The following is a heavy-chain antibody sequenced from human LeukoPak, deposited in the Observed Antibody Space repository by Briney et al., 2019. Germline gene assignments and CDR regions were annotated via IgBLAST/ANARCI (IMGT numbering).Heavy chain of an antibody. J-gene: IGHJ4*02. Sequence: GGSLRLSCAASGFPFSSYSMNWVRQAPGEGLEWVSYISSSSSTIYYADSVKGRFTISRDNAKNSLYLQMNSLSAEDTAVYYCASGREEGYYDSSGYSSYWGQGTLVTVSS. CDR1: GFPFSSYS. D-gene: IGHD3-22*01. CDR3: ASGREEGYYDSSGYSSY. V-gene: IGHV3-48*04. CDR2: ISSSSSTI.